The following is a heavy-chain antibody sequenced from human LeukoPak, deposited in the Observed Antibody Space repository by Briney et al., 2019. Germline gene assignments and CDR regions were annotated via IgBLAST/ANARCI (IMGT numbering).Heavy chain of an antibody. V-gene: IGHV5-51*01. D-gene: IGHD1-26*01. CDR2: IYAGDSDT. Sequence: GESLKISCKGSGYSFTNYCIGWVRQMPGKGLEWMGIIYAGDSDTRYSPSFQGQVTISADKSISTAYLQWSSLKASDTAMYYCARTSGSYSRNYFDYWGQGTLVTVYS. J-gene: IGHJ4*02. CDR1: GYSFTNYC. CDR3: ARTSGSYSRNYFDY.